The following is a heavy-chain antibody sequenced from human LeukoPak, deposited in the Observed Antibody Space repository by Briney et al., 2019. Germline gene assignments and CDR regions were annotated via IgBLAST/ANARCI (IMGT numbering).Heavy chain of an antibody. J-gene: IGHJ3*02. CDR2: TYYRSRWYN. CDR1: GGSVSSNSAA. Sequence: SQTLSLPCSVSGGSVSSNSAAWNWLRPSPSRGLEWLGRTYYRSRWYNDYAVSVKSRITINPDTSKNQFSLQLNSVTPEDTAVYYCARGDWVGATLGAFDIWGQGTMVTVSS. D-gene: IGHD1-26*01. CDR3: ARGDWVGATLGAFDI. V-gene: IGHV6-1*01.